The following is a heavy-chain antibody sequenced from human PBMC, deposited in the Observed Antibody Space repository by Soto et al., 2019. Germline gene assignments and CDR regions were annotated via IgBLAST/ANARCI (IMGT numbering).Heavy chain of an antibody. Sequence: EVQLLESGGGLVQPGGSLRLSCAASGFTFTVYALSWVRQAPGKGLEWVATISGIGGSTYLADSVKGRLSISRDNSKNTVSLLMNSLRAEDTAVYFCARGSSGYISSWYYFDYWGRGTLVTVSS. D-gene: IGHD6-13*01. J-gene: IGHJ4*02. CDR3: ARGSSGYISSWYYFDY. V-gene: IGHV3-23*01. CDR1: GFTFTVYA. CDR2: ISGIGGST.